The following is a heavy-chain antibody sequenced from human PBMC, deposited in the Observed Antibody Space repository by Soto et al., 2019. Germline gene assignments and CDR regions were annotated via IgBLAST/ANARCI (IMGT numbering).Heavy chain of an antibody. CDR2: IWYDGSNK. CDR1: GFTFSSYG. V-gene: IGHV3-33*01. CDR3: ARDLMYGDAGYAFDI. J-gene: IGHJ3*02. D-gene: IGHD4-17*01. Sequence: QVQLVESGGGVVQPGRSLRLSCAASGFTFSSYGMHWVRQAPGKGLEWVAVIWYDGSNKYYADSVKGRFTISRDNSKNTLYLQMNSLRAEDTAVYYCARDLMYGDAGYAFDIWGQGTMVTVSS.